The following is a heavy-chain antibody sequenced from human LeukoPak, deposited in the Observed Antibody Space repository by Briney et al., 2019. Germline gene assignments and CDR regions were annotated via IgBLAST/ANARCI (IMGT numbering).Heavy chain of an antibody. CDR1: GISFNDYS. D-gene: IGHD5-18*01. J-gene: IGHJ4*02. CDR3: ARIGFGYSFGQGFDY. CDR2: ISHDGKKI. Sequence: GGSLRLSCVASGISFNDYSMNWVRQAPGKGLAWVAVISHDGKKIYYADSVKGRFTVSRDNSEKTLYLQMNTLRAEDTAVYYCARIGFGYSFGQGFDYWGQGTLVSVSS. V-gene: IGHV3-30*04.